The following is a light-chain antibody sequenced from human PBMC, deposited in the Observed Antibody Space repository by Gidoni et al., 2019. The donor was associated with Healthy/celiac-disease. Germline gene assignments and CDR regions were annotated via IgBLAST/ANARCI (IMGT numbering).Light chain of an antibody. CDR1: QSIGSW. CDR3: QQYSSYPLT. CDR2: KAS. J-gene: IGKJ4*01. V-gene: IGKV1-5*03. Sequence: DIKMTQSPSTLSASVGDRVTITCRASQSIGSWLAWYQQEPGKAPNLLIYKASSLESGVPSTFSGSGSGTEFTLTISSLQPDDFATYYCQQYSSYPLTFGGGTKVEIK.